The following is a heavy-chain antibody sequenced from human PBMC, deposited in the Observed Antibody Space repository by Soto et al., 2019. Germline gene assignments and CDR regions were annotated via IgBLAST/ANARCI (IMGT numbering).Heavy chain of an antibody. V-gene: IGHV4-59*08. D-gene: IGHD2-2*01. Sequence: SETLSLTCTVSGSSISSYYCSSIRQPPGKGLEWIGYIYYSGSTNYNPSLKSRVTISVDTSKNQFCLKLSSVTAADTAVYYCARGPRVALAAMSAFDIWGQGKMVTVSS. CDR2: IYYSGST. J-gene: IGHJ3*02. CDR1: GSSISSYY. CDR3: ARGPRVALAAMSAFDI.